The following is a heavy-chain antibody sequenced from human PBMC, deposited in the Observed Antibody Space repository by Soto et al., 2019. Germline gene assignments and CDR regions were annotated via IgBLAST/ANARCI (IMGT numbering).Heavy chain of an antibody. CDR3: AREYCSGASCPLLAFDY. V-gene: IGHV1-46*01. CDR1: GYTFTSYY. CDR2: INPSGGST. D-gene: IGHD2-15*01. J-gene: IGHJ4*02. Sequence: ASVKVSCKSSGYTFTSYYMHWVRQAPGQGLEWMGIINPSGGSTSYAQKFQGRVTMTRYTSTSTVYMELSRLSSADTAVYYCAREYCSGASCPLLAFDYWGPGTLVTVSS.